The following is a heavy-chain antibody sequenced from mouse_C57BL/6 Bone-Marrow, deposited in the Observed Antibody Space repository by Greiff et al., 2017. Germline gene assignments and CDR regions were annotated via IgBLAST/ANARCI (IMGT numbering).Heavy chain of an antibody. CDR1: GYTFTSYW. Sequence: QVQLKQPGAELVMPGASVKLSCTASGYTFTSYWMHWVKQRPGQGLEWIGDIDPSDSYTNYNQKFKGKSTLTVDKSSSTAYMQLSSLTSEDAAVYYCARGLLRRAMDYWGQGTSVTVSS. D-gene: IGHD2-3*01. V-gene: IGHV1-69*01. J-gene: IGHJ4*01. CDR3: ARGLLRRAMDY. CDR2: IDPSDSYT.